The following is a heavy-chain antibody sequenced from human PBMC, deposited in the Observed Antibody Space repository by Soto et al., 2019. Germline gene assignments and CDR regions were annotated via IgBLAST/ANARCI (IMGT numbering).Heavy chain of an antibody. Sequence: GGSLRLSCAASGFPFSSYAMSWVRQAPGKGLEWVSAISGSGGNTYYADSVKGRFTISRDNSKNTLYLQMNSLRAEDTAVYYCAKDSIPPITMIVPWWFDYWGQGTLVTVSS. CDR2: ISGSGGNT. D-gene: IGHD3-22*01. CDR1: GFPFSSYA. CDR3: AKDSIPPITMIVPWWFDY. J-gene: IGHJ4*02. V-gene: IGHV3-23*01.